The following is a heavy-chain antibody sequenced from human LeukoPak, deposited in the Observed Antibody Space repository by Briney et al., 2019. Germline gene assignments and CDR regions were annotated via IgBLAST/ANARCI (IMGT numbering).Heavy chain of an antibody. CDR2: FNTDGSST. J-gene: IGHJ5*02. D-gene: IGHD4-23*01. CDR3: ARLSTVIT. CDR1: GFTFSNYW. Sequence: GGSLRLSCAASGFTFSNYWLHWVRQAPGKGLVWVSRFNTDGSSTSYADSVKGRFTISRDNAKSTVYLQMNSLRAEDTAVYYCARLSTVITWGQGTLVTVSS. V-gene: IGHV3-74*01.